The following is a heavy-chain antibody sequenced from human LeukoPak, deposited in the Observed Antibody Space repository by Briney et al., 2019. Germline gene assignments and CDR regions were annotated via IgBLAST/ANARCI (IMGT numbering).Heavy chain of an antibody. D-gene: IGHD3-22*01. J-gene: IGHJ4*02. CDR3: ASAVNPYYYDSSGYFFDY. V-gene: IGHV1-46*01. CDR1: GYTFTGYY. CDR2: INPSGGST. Sequence: ASVKVSCKASGYTFTGYYMHWVRQAPGQGLEWMGIINPSGGSTSYAQKFQGRVTMTRDMSTSTVYMELSSLRSEDTAVYYCASAVNPYYYDSSGYFFDYWGQGTLDTVSS.